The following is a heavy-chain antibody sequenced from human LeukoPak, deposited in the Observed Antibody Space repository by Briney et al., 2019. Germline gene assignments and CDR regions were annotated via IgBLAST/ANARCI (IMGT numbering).Heavy chain of an antibody. CDR3: ARLGYSYGTGGCYFDY. CDR2: IYYSGST. V-gene: IGHV4-59*01. D-gene: IGHD5-18*01. J-gene: IGHJ4*02. CDR1: SGSISSYY. Sequence: PSETLSLTCTVSSGSISSYYWSWIRQPPGKGLEWIGYIYYSGSTNYNPSLKSRVTISVDTSKNQFSLKLSSVTAADTAVYYCARLGYSYGTGGCYFDYWGQGTLVTVSS.